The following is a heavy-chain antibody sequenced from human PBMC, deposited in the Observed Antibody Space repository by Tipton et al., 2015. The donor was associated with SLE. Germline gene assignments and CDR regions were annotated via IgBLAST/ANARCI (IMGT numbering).Heavy chain of an antibody. D-gene: IGHD6-19*01. V-gene: IGHV4-59*11. CDR2: FYYSGGT. Sequence: GLVKPSETLSLICTVSGGSISSHYWTWIRQPPGKGLEWIGYFYYSGGTSYNPSLKSRVTISLDTSTNQFSLKLNSVTAADTAVYYCARCSSGWYNIFYYYMDVWGKGTTVTVSS. J-gene: IGHJ6*03. CDR3: ARCSSGWYNIFYYYMDV. CDR1: GGSISSHY.